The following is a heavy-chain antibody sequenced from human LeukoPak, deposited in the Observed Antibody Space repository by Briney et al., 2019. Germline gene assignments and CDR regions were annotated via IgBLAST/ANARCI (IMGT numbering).Heavy chain of an antibody. J-gene: IGHJ6*02. CDR1: GFTFSNYG. V-gene: IGHV3-30*02. CDR2: LVYDGFYK. D-gene: IGHD3-10*01. CDR3: AKDLISMVRGSPMDV. Sequence: GGSLRLSCAASGFTFSNYGLHWVRQAPGKGLEWVALLVYDGFYKYYADSVKGRFTIFRDDSTNTLYLQLTSLSVEDTAVYYCAKDLISMVRGSPMDVWGRGTTVTVS.